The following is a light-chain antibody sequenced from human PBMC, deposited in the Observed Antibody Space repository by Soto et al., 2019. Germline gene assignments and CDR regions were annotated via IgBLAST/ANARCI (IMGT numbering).Light chain of an antibody. CDR3: SSYAGSSNV. J-gene: IGLJ1*01. Sequence: QCALTQPPSASGSPGQSVSISCTGTSSDVGGYNYVSWYQQHPGKAPKLMIYEVNKRPSGVPDRFSGSKSGNTASLTVSGIQAEDEADSYCSSYAGSSNVFGTGTKVTV. CDR1: SSDVGGYNY. CDR2: EVN. V-gene: IGLV2-8*01.